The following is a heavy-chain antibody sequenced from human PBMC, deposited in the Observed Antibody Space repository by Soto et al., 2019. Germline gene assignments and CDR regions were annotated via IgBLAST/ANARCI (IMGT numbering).Heavy chain of an antibody. CDR1: VGSFNDYY. D-gene: IGHD3-22*01. CDR3: ARCLKKLVLAYYEYDRMDA. J-gene: IGHJ5*01. V-gene: IGHV4-34*01. Sequence: PENLSVTYSVYVGSFNDYYWSWIRQPPGKGLEWIGEINHSGSTNYNPSLKSRVTISVDMSKNQFSLKLNSMTAADTAVYYCARCLKKLVLAYYEYDRMDAWCQGSLVT. CDR2: INHSGST.